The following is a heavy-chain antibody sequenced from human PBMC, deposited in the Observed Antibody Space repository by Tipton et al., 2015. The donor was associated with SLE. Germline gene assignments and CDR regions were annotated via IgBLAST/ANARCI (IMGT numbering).Heavy chain of an antibody. V-gene: IGHV3-7*05. J-gene: IGHJ3*02. CDR3: ARDPPSLRRRAFDI. Sequence: SLRLSCAASGFTVSSNYMSWVRQAPGKGLEWVANIHQDGSEKYYVDSVKGRLTISRDNAKNSLYLQMNSLRAEDTAVYYCARDPPSLRRRAFDIWGQGTMVAVSS. CDR2: IHQDGSEK. CDR1: GFTVSSNY.